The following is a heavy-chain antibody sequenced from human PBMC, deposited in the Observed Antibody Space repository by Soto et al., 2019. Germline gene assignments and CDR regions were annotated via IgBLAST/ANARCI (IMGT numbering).Heavy chain of an antibody. J-gene: IGHJ6*03. CDR3: ARDHGSGWYPTDYYYYYMDV. V-gene: IGHV3-66*01. D-gene: IGHD6-19*01. CDR2: IYSGGST. Sequence: EVQLVASGGGWVQPGGSLRLSCAASGLTVSSNYMSWVRQAPGKGLEWVSVIYSGGSTYYADSVKGRFTISRDNSKNTLYLQMNSLRAEDTAVYYCARDHGSGWYPTDYYYYYMDVWGKGTTVTVSS. CDR1: GLTVSSNY.